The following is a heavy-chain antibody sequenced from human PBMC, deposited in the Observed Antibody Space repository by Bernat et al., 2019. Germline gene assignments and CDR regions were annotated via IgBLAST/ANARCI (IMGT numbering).Heavy chain of an antibody. J-gene: IGHJ6*02. CDR3: ARSDFSSSWTNYYYYGMDV. CDR1: GFTFSSYW. Sequence: EVQLVESGGGLVQPGGSLRLSCAASGFTFSSYWMHWVRQAPGKGLVWVSRINSDGSSTSYADYVKGRFTISRDNAKNTLYLQMNSLRAEDTAVYYCARSDFSSSWTNYYYYGMDVWGQGTTVTVSS. V-gene: IGHV3-74*01. D-gene: IGHD6-13*01. CDR2: INSDGSST.